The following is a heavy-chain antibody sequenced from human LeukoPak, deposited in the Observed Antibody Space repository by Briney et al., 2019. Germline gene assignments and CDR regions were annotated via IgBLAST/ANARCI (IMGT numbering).Heavy chain of an antibody. D-gene: IGHD3-22*01. Sequence: GGSLRLSCAASGFTFSAYCMNWVRQAPGKGLEWISYISGTSGTIYYADSLKGRFTISRDNAKNSLYLQMNSVRAEDTAVYYCARAPSSDYYSHFDYWGQGTLVTVSS. CDR3: ARAPSSDYYSHFDY. CDR2: ISGTSGTI. CDR1: GFTFSAYC. V-gene: IGHV3-48*04. J-gene: IGHJ4*02.